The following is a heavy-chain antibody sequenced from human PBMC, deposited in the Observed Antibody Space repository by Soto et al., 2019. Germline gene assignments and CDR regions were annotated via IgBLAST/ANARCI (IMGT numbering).Heavy chain of an antibody. D-gene: IGHD3-22*01. CDR1: GFTFSSYG. J-gene: IGHJ5*02. Sequence: QVQLVESGGGVVQPGRSLRLSCAASGFTFSSYGMHWVRQAPGKGLEWVAVISYDGSNKYYADSVKGRFTISRDNSKNTLYLQMNSLRAEDTAVYYCAKEIRSITMIVVGGFDPWGQGTLVTVSS. CDR3: AKEIRSITMIVVGGFDP. CDR2: ISYDGSNK. V-gene: IGHV3-30*18.